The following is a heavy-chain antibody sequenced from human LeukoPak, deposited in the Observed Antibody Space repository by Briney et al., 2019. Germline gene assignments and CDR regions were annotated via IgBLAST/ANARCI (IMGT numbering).Heavy chain of an antibody. V-gene: IGHV4-39*07. D-gene: IGHD5-18*01. CDR3: ARAPTSNIQLWLRGYFDY. CDR1: GGSISSSSYY. CDR2: IYYSGST. J-gene: IGHJ4*02. Sequence: SETLSLTCTVSGGSISSSSYYWGWIRQPPGKGLEWIGSIYYSGSTYYNPSLKSRVTISVDTSKNQFSLKLSSVTAADTAVYYCARAPTSNIQLWLRGYFDYWGQGTLVTVSS.